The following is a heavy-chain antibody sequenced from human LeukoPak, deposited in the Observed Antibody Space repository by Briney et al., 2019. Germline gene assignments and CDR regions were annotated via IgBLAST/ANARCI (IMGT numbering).Heavy chain of an antibody. V-gene: IGHV1-3*01. CDR2: INAGNGNT. CDR1: GYTFTSYA. J-gene: IGHJ4*02. D-gene: IGHD3-9*01. CDR3: ARVGYFDWLLTYYFDY. Sequence: ASVKVSCKASGYTFTSYAMHWVRQAPGQRLEWMGWINAGNGNTKYSQKFQGRVTITRDTSASTAYMEPSSLRSEDTAVYYCARVGYFDWLLTYYFDYWGQGTLVTVSS.